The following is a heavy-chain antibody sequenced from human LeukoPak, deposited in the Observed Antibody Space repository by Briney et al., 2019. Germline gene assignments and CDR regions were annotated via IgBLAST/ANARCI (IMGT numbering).Heavy chain of an antibody. CDR2: VDPSDSSS. V-gene: IGHV5-10-1*01. CDR1: GYSFTNYW. D-gene: IGHD5-18*01. J-gene: IGHJ4*02. Sequence: GQSLKSSCKGSGYSFTNYWISWVRQMPGKGLEWMGRVDPSDSSSDYSPSFQGHVTISADKSINTAYLQCSTLKASDSAIYYCARASGYNYPYFDYWGQATSAAVSS. CDR3: ARASGYNYPYFDY.